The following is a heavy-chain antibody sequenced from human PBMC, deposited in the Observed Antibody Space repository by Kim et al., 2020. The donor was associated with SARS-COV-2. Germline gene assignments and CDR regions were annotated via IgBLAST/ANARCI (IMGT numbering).Heavy chain of an antibody. Sequence: SETLSLTCTVSGGSISSYYWSWIRQPPGKGLEWIGYIYYSGSTNYNPSLKSRVTISVDTSKNQFSLKLSSVTAADTAVYYCASVTPNNSSGWTDAFDIWGQGTMVTVSS. CDR2: IYYSGST. CDR1: GGSISSYY. V-gene: IGHV4-59*01. D-gene: IGHD6-19*01. J-gene: IGHJ3*02. CDR3: ASVTPNNSSGWTDAFDI.